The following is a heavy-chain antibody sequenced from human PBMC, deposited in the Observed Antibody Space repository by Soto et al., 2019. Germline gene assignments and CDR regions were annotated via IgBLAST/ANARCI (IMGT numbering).Heavy chain of an antibody. V-gene: IGHV4-30-4*01. J-gene: IGHJ4*02. D-gene: IGHD5-18*01. CDR3: ARVRRWVAMDTAFDY. CDR1: GGSISSGDYY. Sequence: SETLSLTCTVSGGSISSGDYYRSWIRQPPGKGLEWIGYIYYSGSTYYNPSLKSRVTISVDTSKNQFSLKLSSVTAADTAVYYCARVRRWVAMDTAFDYWGQGTRVSVSS. CDR2: IYYSGST.